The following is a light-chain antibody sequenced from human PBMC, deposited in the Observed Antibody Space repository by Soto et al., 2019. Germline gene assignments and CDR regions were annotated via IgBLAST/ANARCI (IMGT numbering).Light chain of an antibody. Sequence: DIQMTQSPSTVSASVGDRVTITCRASHTINSWLAWYQQKPGRAPNLLIYDASHLESGVPSRFSGSGSGTEFTLTINSLQPDDFATYYCQQYNSYGLPFGGGTKVDVK. J-gene: IGKJ4*01. V-gene: IGKV1-5*01. CDR2: DAS. CDR3: QQYNSYGLP. CDR1: HTINSW.